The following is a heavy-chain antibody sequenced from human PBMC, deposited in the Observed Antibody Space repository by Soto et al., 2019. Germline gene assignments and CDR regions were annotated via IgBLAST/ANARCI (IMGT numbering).Heavy chain of an antibody. J-gene: IGHJ5*02. CDR1: GFTFSSYS. Sequence: GGSLRLSCAASGFTFSSYSMNWVRQAPGKGLEWVSSISSSSSYIYYADSVKGRFTISRDNAKNSLYLPMNSLRAEDTAVYYCARGYLDYYGSGSYYWFDPWGQGTLVTVSS. D-gene: IGHD3-10*01. CDR2: ISSSSSYI. V-gene: IGHV3-21*01. CDR3: ARGYLDYYGSGSYYWFDP.